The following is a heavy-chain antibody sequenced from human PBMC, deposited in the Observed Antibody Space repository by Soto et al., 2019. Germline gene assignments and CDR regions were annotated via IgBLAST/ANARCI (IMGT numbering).Heavy chain of an antibody. J-gene: IGHJ4*02. CDR1: GYTLTELS. V-gene: IGHV1-24*01. CDR2: FDPEDGET. CDR3: ATSTYYYDSSGYPLGYY. D-gene: IGHD3-22*01. Sequence: KVSCKVSGYTLTELSMHWVRQAPGKGLEWMGGFDPEDGETIYAQKFQGRVTMTEDTSTDTAYMELSSLRSEDTAVYYCATSTYYYDSSGYPLGYYWGQGTLVTVSS.